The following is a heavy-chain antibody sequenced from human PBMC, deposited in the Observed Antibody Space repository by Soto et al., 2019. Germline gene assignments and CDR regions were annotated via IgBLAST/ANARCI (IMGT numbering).Heavy chain of an antibody. J-gene: IGHJ5*02. CDR2: IKREADGGTT. Sequence: GGSLRLSCAASGFTFSDAWMSWVRQAPGRGLEWVGRIKREADGGTTDYAAPVKGRLTISRDDSKNTLYLRMNSLKTEDTAVYYCARVPDRWGQGTLVTVSS. CDR1: GFTFSDAW. D-gene: IGHD2-2*01. V-gene: IGHV3-15*01. CDR3: ARVPDR.